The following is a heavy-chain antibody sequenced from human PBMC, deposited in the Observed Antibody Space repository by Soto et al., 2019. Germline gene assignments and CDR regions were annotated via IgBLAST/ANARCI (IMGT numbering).Heavy chain of an antibody. D-gene: IGHD6-19*01. CDR3: ARTTKIAVAFAFDI. J-gene: IGHJ3*02. V-gene: IGHV3-66*01. Sequence: GGSLRLSCAASGFTVSSNYMCWVRQAPGKGLEWVSVIYSGGSTYYADSVKGRFTISRDNSRNTLYLQMNSLSAEDTAVYYCARTTKIAVAFAFDIWGQGTMVTVSS. CDR2: IYSGGST. CDR1: GFTVSSNY.